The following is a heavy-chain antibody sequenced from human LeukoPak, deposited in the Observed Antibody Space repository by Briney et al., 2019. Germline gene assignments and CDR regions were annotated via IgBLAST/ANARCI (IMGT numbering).Heavy chain of an antibody. J-gene: IGHJ4*02. CDR3: ARRGSIAVAGYFDY. CDR1: GGSISSSSYY. CDR2: IYYSGST. V-gene: IGHV4-39*07. Sequence: SSETLSLTCTVSGGSISSSSYYWGWIRQPPGKGLEWIGTIYYSGSTYYNPSLKSRVTISVDTSKNQFSLKLSSVTAADTAVYYCARRGSIAVAGYFDYWGQGTLVTVSS. D-gene: IGHD6-19*01.